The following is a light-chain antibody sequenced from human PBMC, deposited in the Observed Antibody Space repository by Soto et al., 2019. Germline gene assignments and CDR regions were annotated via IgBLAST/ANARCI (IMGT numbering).Light chain of an antibody. J-gene: IGKJ5*01. CDR2: DAS. Sequence: DIQMTQSPSSLSASVGDRVTITCQASQDITNYLNWYQQKPGKAPRLLLYDASSLETGVPSRFSGSGSGTDFTFTISSLQPEDIAVYYCQQRSNLPPTFGQGTRLEIK. CDR3: QQRSNLPPT. CDR1: QDITNY. V-gene: IGKV1-33*01.